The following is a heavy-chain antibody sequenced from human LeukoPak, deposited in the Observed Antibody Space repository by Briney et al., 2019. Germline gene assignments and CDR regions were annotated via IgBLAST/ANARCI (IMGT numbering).Heavy chain of an antibody. CDR2: ISASSNFI. CDR1: GFTFSTHS. J-gene: IGHJ4*02. CDR3: ARPATGYCSSAGCHWDS. Sequence: GGSLRLSCAASGFTFSTHSMYWVREAPGKGLEWVSSISASSNFIHYAESVRGRFTISRDNAKNSLYLQMNSLGAQDTAVYYCARPATGYCSSAGCHWDSWGQGTLVTVSS. V-gene: IGHV3-21*01. D-gene: IGHD2-2*01.